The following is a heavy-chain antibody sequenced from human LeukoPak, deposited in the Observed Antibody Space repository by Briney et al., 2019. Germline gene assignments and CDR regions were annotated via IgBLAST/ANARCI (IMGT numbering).Heavy chain of an antibody. V-gene: IGHV3-21*06. J-gene: IGHJ4*02. D-gene: IGHD6-13*01. Sequence: GGSLRLSCAASGFTFSTYSMNWVRQAPGKGLEWVSSISSNSRYIYYADSMRGRFTISRDNAKDSLYLQMNSLKPEDTAVYYCARVAEAAAFDSWGQGTLVTVSS. CDR2: ISSNSRYI. CDR3: ARVAEAAAFDS. CDR1: GFTFSTYS.